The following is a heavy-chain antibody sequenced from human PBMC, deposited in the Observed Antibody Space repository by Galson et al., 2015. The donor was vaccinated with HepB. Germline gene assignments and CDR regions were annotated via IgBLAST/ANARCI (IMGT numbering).Heavy chain of an antibody. CDR1: RFTFDDYA. Sequence: SLRLSCAASRFTFDDYAMHWVRQAPGKGLEWVSGIRWNSGSIDYADSVKGRFTISRDNAKNSLYLQMNSLRDEDTALYYCAKDIEGRGSWYNGDAFDIWGQGTMVTVSS. CDR3: AKDIEGRGSWYNGDAFDI. J-gene: IGHJ3*02. D-gene: IGHD6-13*01. V-gene: IGHV3-9*01. CDR2: IRWNSGSI.